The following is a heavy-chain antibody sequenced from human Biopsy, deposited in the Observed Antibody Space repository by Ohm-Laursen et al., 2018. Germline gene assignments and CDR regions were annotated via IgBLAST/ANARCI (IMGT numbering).Heavy chain of an antibody. CDR3: ARDRGYYSDRTVPGYFDL. Sequence: TLSLTCTVSGDSISSYYWSWIRQPPGKGLEWIGYVYYTGSPDHNPSLQSRVTTSVDTSKNHFPLMSRSVTPADTAIYYCARDRGYYSDRTVPGYFDLWGRGNLVTVSS. CDR1: GDSISSYY. CDR2: VYYTGSP. D-gene: IGHD3-22*01. J-gene: IGHJ2*01. V-gene: IGHV4-59*01.